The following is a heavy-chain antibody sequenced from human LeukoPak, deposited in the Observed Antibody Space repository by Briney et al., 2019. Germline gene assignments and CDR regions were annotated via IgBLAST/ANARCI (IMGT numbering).Heavy chain of an antibody. CDR1: GFSFNTYG. CDR3: AKGYYGGRDHYYYYMDV. CDR2: IRYDGNNK. V-gene: IGHV3-30*02. Sequence: GGSLRLSCAASGFSFNTYGMNWVRQAPGKGLEWVAFIRYDGNNKYYADSVKGRFTISRDNSKNTLYLQMNSLRAEDTAVYYCAKGYYGGRDHYYYYMDVWGKGTTVTISS. J-gene: IGHJ6*03. D-gene: IGHD3-10*01.